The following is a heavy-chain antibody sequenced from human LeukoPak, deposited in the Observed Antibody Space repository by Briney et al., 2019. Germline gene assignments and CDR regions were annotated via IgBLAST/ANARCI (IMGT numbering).Heavy chain of an antibody. Sequence: GGSLRLSCAASGFTFSNAWMNWVRQAPGKGLEWVGRIKSKTDGGTTDYAAPVKGRFTISRDDSKNTLYLQMNSLKTEDTAVYYCTKLSYSYGYGGAYYFDYWGQGTLVTVSS. CDR2: IKSKTDGGTT. V-gene: IGHV3-15*07. CDR3: TKLSYSYGYGGAYYFDY. D-gene: IGHD5-18*01. J-gene: IGHJ4*02. CDR1: GFTFSNAW.